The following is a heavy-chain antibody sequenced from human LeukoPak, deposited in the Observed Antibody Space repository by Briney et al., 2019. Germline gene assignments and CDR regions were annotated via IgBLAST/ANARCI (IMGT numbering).Heavy chain of an antibody. J-gene: IGHJ4*02. V-gene: IGHV3-23*01. CDR2: ISGSGGST. CDR1: GFTFSSYA. Sequence: GGSLRLSCAASGFTFSSYAMSWVRQAPGKGLEWVSAISGSGGSTYYADSVKGRFTISRDSSKNTLYLQMNSLRAEDTAVYYCAMLLLWFGEGPFDYWGQGTLVTVSS. CDR3: AMLLLWFGEGPFDY. D-gene: IGHD3-10*01.